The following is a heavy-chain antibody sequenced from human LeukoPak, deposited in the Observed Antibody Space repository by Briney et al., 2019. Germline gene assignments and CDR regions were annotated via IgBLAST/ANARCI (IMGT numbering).Heavy chain of an antibody. CDR1: GFTFNSYG. CDR3: AKGSAHYDSSGYYFFIPTAEYFQH. Sequence: GGSLRLSCAASGFTFNSYGMHWVRQAPGKGLEWVAVISYDGSNKYYADSVKGRFTISRDNSKNTLYLQMNSLGAEDTAVYYCAKGSAHYDSSGYYFFIPTAEYFQHWGQGTLVTVSS. V-gene: IGHV3-30*18. D-gene: IGHD3-22*01. J-gene: IGHJ1*01. CDR2: ISYDGSNK.